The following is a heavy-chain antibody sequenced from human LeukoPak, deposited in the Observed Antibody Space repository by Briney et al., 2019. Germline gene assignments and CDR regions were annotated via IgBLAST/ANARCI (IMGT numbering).Heavy chain of an antibody. Sequence: PGGSLRLSCAASGFTFSSYEMNWVRQAPGKGLEWVSYISSSGSTIYYADSVEGRFTISRDNSKNTLYLQMNSLRAEDTAVYYCAKGGRVGATVDYFDYRGQGTLVTVSS. CDR2: ISSSGSTI. CDR1: GFTFSSYE. CDR3: AKGGRVGATVDYFDY. V-gene: IGHV3-48*03. J-gene: IGHJ4*02. D-gene: IGHD1-26*01.